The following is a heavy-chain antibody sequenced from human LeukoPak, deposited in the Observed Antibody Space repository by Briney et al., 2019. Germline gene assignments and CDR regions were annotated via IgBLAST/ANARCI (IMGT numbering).Heavy chain of an antibody. V-gene: IGHV1-18*01. J-gene: IGHJ3*02. CDR3: ATNRQIMILGVVIMPAFDI. CDR1: GGTFSSYG. D-gene: IGHD3-3*01. CDR2: ISAYNGNT. Sequence: ASVKVSCKASGGTFSSYGISWVRQAPGQGLEWMGWISAYNGNTNYAQKLQGRVTMTEDTSTGTAYMELSSLRSEDTAVYYCATNRQIMILGVVIMPAFDIWGQGTMVTVSS.